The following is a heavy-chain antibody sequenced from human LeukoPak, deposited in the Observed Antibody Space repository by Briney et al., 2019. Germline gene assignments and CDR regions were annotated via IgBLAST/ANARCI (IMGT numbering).Heavy chain of an antibody. Sequence: GGSLRLSCAASGFSFSSYEMNWVRQAPGKGLEWVSYISSRGGTIYYADSVKGRFTMSRDNAKNSLYLQMNSLRAEDTAPYYCAREPTYTNWGVDYWGQGTLVTVSS. CDR3: AREPTYTNWGVDY. V-gene: IGHV3-48*03. D-gene: IGHD7-27*01. CDR1: GFSFSSYE. CDR2: ISSRGGTI. J-gene: IGHJ4*02.